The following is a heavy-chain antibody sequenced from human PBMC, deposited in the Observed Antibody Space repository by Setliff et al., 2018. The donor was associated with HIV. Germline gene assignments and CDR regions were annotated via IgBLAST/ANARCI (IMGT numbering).Heavy chain of an antibody. V-gene: IGHV1-18*01. CDR3: ARGGVYYYDSSGWSMDY. D-gene: IGHD3-22*01. J-gene: IGHJ4*02. CDR1: GYTFNNYG. CDR2: INTHSGYT. Sequence: ASVKVSCKASGYTFNNYGISWVRQAPGQGLEWMGWINTHSGYTNYAQNVQGRVTVTKDSSTSIAYMELRNLRSEDTAVYYCARGGVYYYDSSGWSMDYWGQGTLVTVSS.